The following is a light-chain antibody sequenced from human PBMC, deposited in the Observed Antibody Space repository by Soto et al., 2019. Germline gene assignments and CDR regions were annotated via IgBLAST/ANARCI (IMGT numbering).Light chain of an antibody. Sequence: DIQMTQSPSSLSASVGDRVTITCRASQSISTYLNWYGQKPGKAPNLLIYGASSLHSGVPSRFSGSGSGTDFTLTISGLQPEVFATYYCQQSFSTPYTFGQGTKLEIK. V-gene: IGKV1-39*01. CDR3: QQSFSTPYT. CDR2: GAS. J-gene: IGKJ2*01. CDR1: QSISTY.